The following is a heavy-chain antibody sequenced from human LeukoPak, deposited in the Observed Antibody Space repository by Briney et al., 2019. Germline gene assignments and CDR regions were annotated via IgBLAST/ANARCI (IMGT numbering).Heavy chain of an antibody. CDR3: AKTGPEGRYGGNYYYYYMDV. Sequence: PGRSLRLSFSASGFTFDDYAMHWVRQAPGKGLEWVSGISWNSGSVGYADSVKGRFTISRDNAKNSLYLQMNSLRAEDTALYYCAKTGPEGRYGGNYYYYYMDVWGKGTTVTVSS. CDR2: ISWNSGSV. J-gene: IGHJ6*03. V-gene: IGHV3-9*01. CDR1: GFTFDDYA. D-gene: IGHD4-23*01.